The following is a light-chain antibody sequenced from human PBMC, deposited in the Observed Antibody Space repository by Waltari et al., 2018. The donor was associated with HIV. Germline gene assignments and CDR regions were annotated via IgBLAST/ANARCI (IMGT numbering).Light chain of an antibody. CDR2: GNN. CDR1: SFCTYF. J-gene: IGLJ1*01. V-gene: IGLV3-19*01. Sequence: LTQDPRVSVAFGQQLMLRCQGDSFCTYFVHWYQQKPGQAPLLELYGNNVRPSGSPDRFSGSSSGSTTSVFMSGALAQDEDEYYCQSRDSSGNSYVFGGGTQVTVL. CDR3: QSRDSSGNSYV.